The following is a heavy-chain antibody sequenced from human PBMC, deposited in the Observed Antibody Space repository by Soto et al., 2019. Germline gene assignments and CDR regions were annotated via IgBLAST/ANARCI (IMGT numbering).Heavy chain of an antibody. Sequence: RASVKVSCKASGGTFSSYAISWVRQAPGQGLEWMGGIIPIFGTANYAQKFQGRVTITADESTSTAYMELSSLRSEDTAVYYCARSAVDRSSWYYFDYWGQGTLVTVSS. CDR2: IIPIFGTA. J-gene: IGHJ4*02. V-gene: IGHV1-69*13. D-gene: IGHD6-13*01. CDR1: GGTFSSYA. CDR3: ARSAVDRSSWYYFDY.